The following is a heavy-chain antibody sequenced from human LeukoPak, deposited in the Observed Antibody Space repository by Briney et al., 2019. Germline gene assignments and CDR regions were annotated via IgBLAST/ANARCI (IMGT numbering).Heavy chain of an antibody. CDR2: INHSGST. V-gene: IGHV4-4*02. CDR1: GGSISSSNW. CDR3: ARYCSGGSCYYFDY. Sequence: SGTLSLTCAVSGGSISSSNWWSWVRQPPGKGLEWIGEINHSGSTNYNPSLKSRVTISVDTSKNQFSLKLSSVTAADTAVYYCARYCSGGSCYYFDYWGQGTLVTVSS. J-gene: IGHJ4*02. D-gene: IGHD2-15*01.